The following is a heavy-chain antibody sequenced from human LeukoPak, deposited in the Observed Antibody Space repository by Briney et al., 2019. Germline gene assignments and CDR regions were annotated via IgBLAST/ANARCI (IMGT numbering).Heavy chain of an antibody. CDR1: GVSLSTSGVG. Sequence: SGPTLVKPTQTLTLTCSLSGVSLSTSGVGVGWIRQPPGKALEWLALIYWDDDSRYSPSLESRLTIAKDTSKNQVVLTLTNMDSVATATYYCAHSQVFSYGSFHDAYDIWGLGMLVTVSS. V-gene: IGHV2-5*02. D-gene: IGHD5-18*01. J-gene: IGHJ3*02. CDR2: IYWDDDS. CDR3: AHSQVFSYGSFHDAYDI.